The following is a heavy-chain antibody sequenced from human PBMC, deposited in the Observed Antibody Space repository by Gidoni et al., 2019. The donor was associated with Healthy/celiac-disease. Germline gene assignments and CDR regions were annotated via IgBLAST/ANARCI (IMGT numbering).Heavy chain of an antibody. Sequence: EVQLVASGGGVVQTGRSLRITCTASGVILGDYAMSWVRQAPGKGLEWVGCIRSKAYGGTTEYAASVKGRFTISRDDSKSIAYLQMNSLKTEDTAVYYCTRDYYDIGYVDYWGQGTLVTVSS. D-gene: IGHD3-22*01. V-gene: IGHV3-49*04. CDR2: IRSKAYGGTT. J-gene: IGHJ4*02. CDR1: GVILGDYA. CDR3: TRDYYDIGYVDY.